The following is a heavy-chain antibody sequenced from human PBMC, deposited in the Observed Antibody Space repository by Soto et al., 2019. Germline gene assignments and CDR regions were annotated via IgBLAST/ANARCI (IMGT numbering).Heavy chain of an antibody. Sequence: QLQLQESGSGLVKPSQTLSLTCAVSGGSISSGGYSWSWIRQPPGKGLECIGYIYHSGSTYYNPSLKSRVTISVDTAKNQFSLKLSSVTAADTAVYYCAAGGGLPRYYWGQGTLVTVSS. CDR3: AAGGGLPRYY. CDR2: IYHSGST. J-gene: IGHJ4*02. D-gene: IGHD5-12*01. CDR1: GGSISSGGYS. V-gene: IGHV4-30-2*01.